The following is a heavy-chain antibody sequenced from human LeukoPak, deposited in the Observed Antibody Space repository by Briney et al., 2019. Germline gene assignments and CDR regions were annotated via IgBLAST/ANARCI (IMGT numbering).Heavy chain of an antibody. J-gene: IGHJ4*02. CDR2: ISESGSGT. D-gene: IGHD2-15*01. Sequence: QPGGSLRLSCEASGFTFNTCAMSWVRQAPGKGLEWVSAISESGSGTYYADSVKGRFTISRDNSKNTVYLQMNSLRAEDTAIYYCAKDLSRPDCSGGACYPFACWGQGTLVAVSS. CDR3: AKDLSRPDCSGGACYPFAC. V-gene: IGHV3-23*01. CDR1: GFTFNTCA.